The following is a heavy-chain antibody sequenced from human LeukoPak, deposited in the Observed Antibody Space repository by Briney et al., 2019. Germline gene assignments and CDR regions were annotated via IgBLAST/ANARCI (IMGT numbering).Heavy chain of an antibody. CDR1: GGTFSSYA. J-gene: IGHJ6*04. V-gene: IGHV1-69*13. CDR3: ARIVPICSSTSCYDV. CDR2: IIPIFGTA. D-gene: IGHD2-2*01. Sequence: GASVKVSCKASGGTFSSYAISWVRQAPGQGLEWMGGIIPIFGTANYAQKFQGGVTITADESTSTAYMELSSLRSEDTAVCYCARIVPICSSTSCYDVWGKGTTVTVSS.